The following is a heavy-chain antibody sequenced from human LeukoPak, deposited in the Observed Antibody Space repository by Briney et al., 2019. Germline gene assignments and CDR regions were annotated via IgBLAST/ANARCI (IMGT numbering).Heavy chain of an antibody. J-gene: IGHJ5*02. CDR3: ARDSSSGYDNWFDP. D-gene: IGHD3-22*01. V-gene: IGHV7-4-1*02. CDR1: GYTFTSYA. Sequence: ASVKVSCKASGYTFTSYAMNWVRQAPGQGLEWMGWINTNTGNPTYAQGFTGRFVFSLDTSVSTAYLQISSLKAEDTAVYYCARDSSSGYDNWFDPWGQGTLVTVSS. CDR2: INTNTGNP.